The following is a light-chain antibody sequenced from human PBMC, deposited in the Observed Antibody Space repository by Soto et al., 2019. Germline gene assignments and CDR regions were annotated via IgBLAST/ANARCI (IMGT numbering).Light chain of an antibody. CDR2: KTS. CDR3: QQYNTYPGT. J-gene: IGKJ1*01. Sequence: DIQMTQSPSILSASVGDRVTISCRASQTISRWFAWYQQKPGRAPKLLIYKTSILEKGVPSRFSGSGSGTEFTLTISSLQPDDFATYYCQQYNTYPGTFGQGTKVEIK. CDR1: QTISRW. V-gene: IGKV1-5*03.